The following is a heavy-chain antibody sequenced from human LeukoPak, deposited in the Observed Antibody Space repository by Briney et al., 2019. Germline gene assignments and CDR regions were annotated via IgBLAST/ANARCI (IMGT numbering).Heavy chain of an antibody. CDR1: GFSFSSTS. D-gene: IGHD1-1*01. J-gene: IGHJ4*02. V-gene: IGHV3-30-3*01. CDR3: AKDNSHWLFDY. Sequence: PGGSLRLSCAASGFSFSSTSMHWVRQAPGKGLEWVAVISSTGNIKNFAGSVKGRFTISRDNSKNTLYLQMNTLRAEDTSFYYCAKDNSHWLFDYWGRGTLVTVSS. CDR2: ISSTGNIK.